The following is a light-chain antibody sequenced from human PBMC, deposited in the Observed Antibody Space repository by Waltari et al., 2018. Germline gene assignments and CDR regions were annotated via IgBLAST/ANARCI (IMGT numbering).Light chain of an antibody. CDR1: QAITNNFYY. J-gene: IGKJ2*01. Sequence: DIQMTQSPSSLSASVGDRVTITCRASQAITNNFYYLNWYQQKPGKAPKLLIYAASSLQSGVPSRFSGSASGTDFTFTITSLQPEDSATYYCQQSKSMPYTFGQWTKVEI. V-gene: IGKV1-39*01. CDR3: QQSKSMPYT. CDR2: AAS.